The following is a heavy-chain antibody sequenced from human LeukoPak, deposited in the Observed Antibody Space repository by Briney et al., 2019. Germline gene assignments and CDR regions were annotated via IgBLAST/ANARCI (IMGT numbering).Heavy chain of an antibody. D-gene: IGHD5-24*01. CDR3: VKRNGYCWQYSSAFDV. J-gene: IGHJ3*01. CDR2: VFWSGTT. CDR1: GVSIRNPDYF. Sequence: PSETLSLTCTVSGVSIRNPDYFWGWVRQSPGEGLEWIGTVFWSGTTKFNPSLERRVRMSVDTTAHQFSLKLYAVTAADTATYYCVKRNGYCWQYSSAFDVWGQGATVIVSS. V-gene: IGHV4-39*01.